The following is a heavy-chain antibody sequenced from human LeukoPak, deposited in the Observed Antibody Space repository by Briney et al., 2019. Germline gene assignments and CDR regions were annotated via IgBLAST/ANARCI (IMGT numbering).Heavy chain of an antibody. D-gene: IGHD4-23*01. J-gene: IGHJ4*02. Sequence: SETLSLTCAVYGGSFIGYYWTWIRQPPGKGLEWIGEINHGGSTNYNPSLESRVTISVDTSKNQFSLKLSSVTAADTAVYYCAEYGGNSVFDYWGQGTLVTVSS. CDR3: AEYGGNSVFDY. CDR1: GGSFIGYY. V-gene: IGHV4-34*01. CDR2: INHGGST.